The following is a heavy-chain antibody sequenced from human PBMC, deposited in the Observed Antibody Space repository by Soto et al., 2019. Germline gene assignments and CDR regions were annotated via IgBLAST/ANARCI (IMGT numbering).Heavy chain of an antibody. D-gene: IGHD3-10*01. J-gene: IGHJ6*03. CDR1: GYTFTSYD. CDR3: ARGGDYYGSGSYAIYYYYYMDV. V-gene: IGHV1-8*01. CDR2: MNPNSGNT. Sequence: ASVTVSCKASGYTFTSYDINWVRQATGQGLEWMGWMNPNSGNTGYAQKFQGRVTMTRNTSISTAYMELSSLRSEDTAVYYCARGGDYYGSGSYAIYYYYYMDVWGKGTTVTVSS.